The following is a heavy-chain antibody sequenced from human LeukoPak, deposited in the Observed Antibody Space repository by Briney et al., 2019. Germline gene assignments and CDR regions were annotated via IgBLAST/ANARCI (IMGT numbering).Heavy chain of an antibody. V-gene: IGHV2-70*11. Sequence: SGPALVKPTQTLTLTCTFSGFSLSTSGMCVSWIRQPPGKALEWLARIDWDDDKYYSTSLKTRLTISKDTSKNQVVLTMTNMDPVYTATYYCARSLRGVTYPPYYYYYMDVWGKGTTVTVSS. CDR1: GFSLSTSGMC. CDR3: ARSLRGVTYPPYYYYYMDV. D-gene: IGHD3-10*01. J-gene: IGHJ6*03. CDR2: IDWDDDK.